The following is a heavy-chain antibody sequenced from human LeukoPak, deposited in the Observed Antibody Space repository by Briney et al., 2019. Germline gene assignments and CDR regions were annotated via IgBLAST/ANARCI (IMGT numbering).Heavy chain of an antibody. Sequence: ASVTVSCKASGYTFIDYSIHWVRQAPGQGLEWMGEINTNNGDTNFAPEFRGRVTMTRDTSITTAFMELSSLRYADTAIYYCATHCSGAACFDYWGQGTLVTVSS. J-gene: IGHJ4*02. CDR2: INTNNGDT. D-gene: IGHD2-15*01. CDR1: GYTFIDYS. V-gene: IGHV1-2*02. CDR3: ATHCSGAACFDY.